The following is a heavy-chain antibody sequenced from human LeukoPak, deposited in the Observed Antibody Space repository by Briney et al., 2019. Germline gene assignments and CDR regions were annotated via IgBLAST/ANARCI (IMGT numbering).Heavy chain of an antibody. CDR3: AREQYYYDSSGYYYRRFDY. V-gene: IGHV1-8*02. CDR2: MNPNSGNT. J-gene: IGHJ4*02. D-gene: IGHD3-22*01. CDR1: GYTFTSYD. Sequence: ASVKVSCKASGYTFTSYDINWVRQATGQGLEWMGWMNPNSGNTGYAQKLQGRVTMTTDTSTSTAYMELRSLRSDDTAVYYCAREQYYYDSSGYYYRRFDYWGQGTLVTVSS.